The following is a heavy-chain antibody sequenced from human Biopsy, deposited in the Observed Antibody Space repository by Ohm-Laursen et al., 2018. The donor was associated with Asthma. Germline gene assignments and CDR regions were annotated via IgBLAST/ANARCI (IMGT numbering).Heavy chain of an antibody. D-gene: IGHD3-16*01. Sequence: TLSLTCTVSGGSISSGAYYWSWVRQPPGKGLEWIGYIYYIGSTYYNPSLKSRVAISLDTSKNQFSLKLGSVTAADTAVCFCARRGGVRRYFDYWGQGTLATVSS. CDR2: IYYIGST. CDR1: GGSISSGAYY. CDR3: ARRGGVRRYFDY. V-gene: IGHV4-30-4*01. J-gene: IGHJ4*02.